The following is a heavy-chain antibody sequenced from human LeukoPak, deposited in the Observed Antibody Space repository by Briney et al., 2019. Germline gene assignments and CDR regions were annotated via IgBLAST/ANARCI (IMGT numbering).Heavy chain of an antibody. Sequence: SETLSLTCAVYGGSSSGYYWSWIRQPPGKGLEWIGEINHSGSTNYNPSLKSRVTISVDTSKNQFSLKLSSVTAADTAVYYCARCTLGPRKFDYWGQGTLVTVSS. J-gene: IGHJ4*02. D-gene: IGHD1-14*01. V-gene: IGHV4-34*01. CDR3: ARCTLGPRKFDY. CDR1: GGSSSGYY. CDR2: INHSGST.